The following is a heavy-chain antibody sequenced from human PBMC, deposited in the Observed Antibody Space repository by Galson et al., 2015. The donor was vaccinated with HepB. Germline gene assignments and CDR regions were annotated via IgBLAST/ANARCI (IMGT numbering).Heavy chain of an antibody. Sequence: SLRLSCAASGFTFSSYSMNWVRQAPGKGLEWVSSISSSSSYIYYADSVKGRFTISRDNAKNSLYLQMNSLRAEDTAVYYCAREVRRNAFDIWGQGTMVTVSS. CDR3: AREVRRNAFDI. CDR1: GFTFSSYS. J-gene: IGHJ3*02. V-gene: IGHV3-21*01. CDR2: ISSSSSYI. D-gene: IGHD4/OR15-4a*01.